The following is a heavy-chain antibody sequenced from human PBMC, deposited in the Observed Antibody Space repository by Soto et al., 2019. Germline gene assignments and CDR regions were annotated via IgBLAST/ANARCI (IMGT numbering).Heavy chain of an antibody. J-gene: IGHJ5*02. CDR3: AKNQGVELVPLATVDWFDP. D-gene: IGHD1-26*01. Sequence: PGGSLRLSCEASGFTFSGFDMHWVRQPTGKGLEWVSTIGTAGDTYYADSVKGRFTISRDNSKSTVYLELNNLSAEDTAVYHCAKNQGVELVPLATVDWFDPWGQGSVVTVSS. CDR1: GFTFSGFD. V-gene: IGHV3-13*01. CDR2: IGTAGDT.